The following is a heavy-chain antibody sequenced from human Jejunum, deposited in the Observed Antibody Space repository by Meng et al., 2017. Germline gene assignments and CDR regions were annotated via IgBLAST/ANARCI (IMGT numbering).Heavy chain of an antibody. CDR1: GASISSSNW. J-gene: IGHJ4*02. CDR2: IYHSGST. Sequence: QVQLQESGPGLVKPSGTLSLTCGVSGASISSSNWWSWVRQPPGKGLEWIGYIYHSGSTFYNPSLESRVIISVDTSKNQFSLNLDSVTAADTAVYYCARVFSSIISSFADYWGQGTLVTVSS. CDR3: ARVFSSIISSFADY. D-gene: IGHD3-16*01. V-gene: IGHV4-4*02.